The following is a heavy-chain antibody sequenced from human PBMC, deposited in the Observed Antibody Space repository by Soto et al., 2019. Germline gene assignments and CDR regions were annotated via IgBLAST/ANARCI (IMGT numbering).Heavy chain of an antibody. J-gene: IGHJ4*03. CDR1: GFTFSNYA. CDR3: AKVPRRWGYFDS. Sequence: EVQLLESGGGLVQPGGSLRLSCAASGFTFSNYAMNWVRQAPGKGLEWVSAISGSGTTYYAASVQCRFTISRDNSKNTVYRLMSSHRADDTAVYYCAKVPRRWGYFDSWGAGTLVTVSS. CDR2: ISGSGTT. V-gene: IGHV3-23*01. D-gene: IGHD3-3*01.